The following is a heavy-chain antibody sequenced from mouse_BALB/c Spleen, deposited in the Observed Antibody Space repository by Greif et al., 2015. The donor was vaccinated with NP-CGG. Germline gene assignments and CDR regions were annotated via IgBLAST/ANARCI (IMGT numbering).Heavy chain of an antibody. Sequence: EVKLQESGAELVKPGASVKLSCTASGFNDKDTYMHWVKQRPEQGLEWIGRIDPANGNTKYDPKFQGKATITADTSSNTAYLQLSSLTSEDTVVYYCANWDWYFDVWGAGTTVTVSS. CDR3: ANWDWYFDV. CDR1: GFNDKDTY. CDR2: IDPANGNT. D-gene: IGHD4-1*02. J-gene: IGHJ1*01. V-gene: IGHV14-3*02.